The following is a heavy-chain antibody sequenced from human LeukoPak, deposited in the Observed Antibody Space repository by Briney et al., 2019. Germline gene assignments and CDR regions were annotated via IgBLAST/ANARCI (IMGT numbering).Heavy chain of an antibody. J-gene: IGHJ4*02. CDR2: INSYNGYT. V-gene: IGHV1-18*04. CDR1: GYTFTSYD. CDR3: ARHGLYSGHEWDY. Sequence: ASAKVSCKTSGYTFTSYDISWVRQAPGQGLEWMGWINSYNGYTNYTQKLQGRVTMTTDTSTRTVSMELRSLRSDDTAMYYCARHGLYSGHEWDYWGQGTLVTVSS. D-gene: IGHD5-12*01.